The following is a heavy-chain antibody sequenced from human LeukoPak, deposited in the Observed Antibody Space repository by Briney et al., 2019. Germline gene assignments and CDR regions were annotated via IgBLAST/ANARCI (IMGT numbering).Heavy chain of an antibody. CDR2: ISNSGGST. V-gene: IGHV3-23*01. CDR1: GFTFSSYG. Sequence: GGSLRLSCAASGFTFSSYGMSWVRQAPGKGLEWVSSISNSGGSTYHADSVKGRFTISRDNSKNTLYLQMNSLRAEDTAVYYCAKRLGRYFDWLMDSDAFDIWGQGTMVTVSS. CDR3: AKRLGRYFDWLMDSDAFDI. J-gene: IGHJ3*02. D-gene: IGHD3-9*01.